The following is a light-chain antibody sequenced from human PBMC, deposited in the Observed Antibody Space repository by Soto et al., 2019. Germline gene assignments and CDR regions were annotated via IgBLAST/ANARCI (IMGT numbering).Light chain of an antibody. CDR3: QQTYRTPLT. Sequence: DIQMTQSPSTLSASVGDRVTSTCRASQTIRSHVNWYQQKPGEAPKIVIYATSTLQSGVPSRFNGSVSGTDFTLSSSSLQPEDFATYYCQQTYRTPLTCGGGTKVDIK. J-gene: IGKJ4*01. V-gene: IGKV1-39*01. CDR2: ATS. CDR1: QTIRSH.